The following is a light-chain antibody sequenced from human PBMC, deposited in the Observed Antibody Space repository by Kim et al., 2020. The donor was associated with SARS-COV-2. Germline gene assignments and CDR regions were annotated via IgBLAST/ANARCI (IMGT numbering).Light chain of an antibody. CDR3: LQHRTYPIT. CDR1: KDIGND. V-gene: IGKV1-17*01. CDR2: GAS. Sequence: ASVGDRVPITCRASKDIGNDLGWYQQSPGRAPQRLIYGASNLQSGVPSRFSGSGSESEFTLTITSLQPEDFATYFCLQHRTYPITFGQGTRLEIK. J-gene: IGKJ5*01.